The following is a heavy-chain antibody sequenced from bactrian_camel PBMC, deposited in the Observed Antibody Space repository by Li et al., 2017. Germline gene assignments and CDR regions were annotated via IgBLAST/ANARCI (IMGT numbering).Heavy chain of an antibody. D-gene: IGHD4*01. J-gene: IGHJ4*01. Sequence: QVQLVESGGGSVQAGGSLRLSCAFSGYTYSGHCMGWFRQAPGKEREGVAIIGSSGSTGYADSVKGRFTISKDNAKNTLYLQMNNLTPGDTAMYYCTARYLKFVTIYRYEGQGTQVTVS. CDR1: GYTYSGHC. V-gene: IGHV3S55*01. CDR2: IGSSGST.